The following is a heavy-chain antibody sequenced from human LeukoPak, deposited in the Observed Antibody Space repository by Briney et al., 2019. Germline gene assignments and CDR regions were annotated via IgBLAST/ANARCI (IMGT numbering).Heavy chain of an antibody. J-gene: IGHJ4*02. CDR2: FDPEDGET. CDR1: GYTLTELS. D-gene: IGHD2/OR15-2a*01. CDR3: ATASGHPFSNYFDY. Sequence: SVKVSCKVSGYTLTELSMHWVRQAPGKGLEWMGGFDPEDGETIYAQKFQGRVTMTEDTSTDTAYMELSSLRSEDTAVYYCATASGHPFSNYFDYWGQGTLVTVSS. V-gene: IGHV1-24*01.